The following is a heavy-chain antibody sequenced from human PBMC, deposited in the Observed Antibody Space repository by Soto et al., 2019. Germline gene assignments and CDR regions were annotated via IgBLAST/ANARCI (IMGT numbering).Heavy chain of an antibody. V-gene: IGHV1-18*01. D-gene: IGHD2-15*01. CDR1: GYTFTSYG. J-gene: IGHJ3*02. CDR3: ARDWYCSGGSCSDAFDI. Sequence: ASVKVSCKASGYTFTSYGISWVRQAPGQGLEWMGWISAFNDNTRYAQNLQARVTMTTDTSTSTAYMELRSLRSDDTAVYYCARDWYCSGGSCSDAFDIWGPGTMVTVSS. CDR2: ISAFNDNT.